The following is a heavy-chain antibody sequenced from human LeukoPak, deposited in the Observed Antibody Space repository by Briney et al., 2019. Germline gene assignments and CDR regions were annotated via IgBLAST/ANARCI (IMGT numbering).Heavy chain of an antibody. J-gene: IGHJ4*02. CDR2: INHSGST. CDR3: AGGGGGSKNFDY. CDR1: GGSISSGGYY. Sequence: SQTLSLTCTVSGGSISSGGYYWSWIRQPPGKGLEWIGEINHSGSTNYNPSLKSRVTISVDRSKNQFSLKLSSVTAADTAVYYCAGGGGGSKNFDYWGQGTLVTVSS. D-gene: IGHD3-16*01. V-gene: IGHV4-30-2*01.